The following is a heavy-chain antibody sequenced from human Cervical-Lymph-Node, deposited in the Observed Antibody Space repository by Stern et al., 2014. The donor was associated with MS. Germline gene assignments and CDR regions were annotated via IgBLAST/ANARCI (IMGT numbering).Heavy chain of an antibody. D-gene: IGHD3-9*01. Sequence: QVQLVESGSELKKPGASVKVSCKASGYTFTNNIMNWVRQAPGQGLEWMGRINTATGNPTYAQGFTGRFVFSLDNSVSTAYLQISSLKAEDTAVYCCAREDFDWLFIDYWGQGTLVTVSS. V-gene: IGHV7-4-1*02. CDR2: INTATGNP. J-gene: IGHJ4*02. CDR1: GYTFTNNI. CDR3: AREDFDWLFIDY.